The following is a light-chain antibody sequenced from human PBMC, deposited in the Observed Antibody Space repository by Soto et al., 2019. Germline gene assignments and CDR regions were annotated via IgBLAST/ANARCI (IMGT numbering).Light chain of an antibody. Sequence: DIQMTQSPSPLSASVGDRVTITCRASQSISTYLNWYHHKPGKAPKLLIYAASSLQSGVPSRFSGSGSGTDFTLTISSLQPEDFATYYCQHSYSLPWTFGRGTNVEIK. CDR2: AAS. J-gene: IGKJ1*01. V-gene: IGKV1-39*01. CDR3: QHSYSLPWT. CDR1: QSISTY.